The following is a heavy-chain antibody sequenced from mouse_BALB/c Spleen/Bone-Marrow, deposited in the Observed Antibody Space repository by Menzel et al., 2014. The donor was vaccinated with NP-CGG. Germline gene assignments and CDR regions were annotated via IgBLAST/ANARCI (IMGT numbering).Heavy chain of an antibody. CDR2: TDPANGNT. J-gene: IGHJ4*01. V-gene: IGHV14-3*02. CDR3: ARWEYYAMDY. CDR1: GFNIXDTY. D-gene: IGHD4-1*01. Sequence: VQLQQSGAELVKPGASVKLSCTASGFNIXDTYMHWVKRRPEQGLEWIGRTDPANGNTKYDPKFQGKATITADTSSNTAYLQLSSLTSEDTAVYYCARWEYYAMDYWGQGTSVTVSS.